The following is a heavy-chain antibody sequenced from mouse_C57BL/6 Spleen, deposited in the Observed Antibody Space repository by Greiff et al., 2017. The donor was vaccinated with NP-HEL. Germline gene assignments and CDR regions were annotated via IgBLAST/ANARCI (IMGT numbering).Heavy chain of an antibody. V-gene: IGHV5-17*01. CDR3: ARPTLYYDYDGFAY. J-gene: IGHJ3*01. Sequence: DVHLVESGGGLVKPGGSLKLSCAASGFTFSDYGMHWVRQAPEKGLEWVAYISSGSSTIYYADTVKGRFTISRDNAKNTLFLQMTSLRSEDTAMYYCARPTLYYDYDGFAYWGQGTLVTVSA. CDR1: GFTFSDYG. CDR2: ISSGSSTI. D-gene: IGHD2-4*01.